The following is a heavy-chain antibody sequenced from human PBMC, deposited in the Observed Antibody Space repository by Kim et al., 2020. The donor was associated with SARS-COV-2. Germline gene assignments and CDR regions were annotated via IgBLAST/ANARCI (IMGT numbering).Heavy chain of an antibody. CDR2: ISGSGGST. D-gene: IGHD2-15*01. V-gene: IGHV3-23*01. CDR1: GFTFSSYA. Sequence: GGSLRLSCAASGFTFSSYAMSWVRQAPGKGLEWVSAISGSGGSTYYADSVKGRFTISRDNSKNTLYLQMNSLRAEDTAVYYCAKDMDIGYCSGGSCYLFDYWGQGTLDTVSS. J-gene: IGHJ4*02. CDR3: AKDMDIGYCSGGSCYLFDY.